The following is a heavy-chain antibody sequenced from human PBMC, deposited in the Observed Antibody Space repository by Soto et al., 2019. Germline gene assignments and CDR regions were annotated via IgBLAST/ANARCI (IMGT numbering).Heavy chain of an antibody. V-gene: IGHV1-69*02. CDR2: IIPILGIA. J-gene: IGHJ4*02. Sequence: APVKPTCKASGGTFSSNTFSWVRQAPGQGLEWMGRIIPILGIANYAQKFQGRVTVTADKSTSTAYMELSSLRSEDTAEYYCASPTGYWGQGTLVTVSS. CDR3: ASPTGY. CDR1: GGTFSSNT.